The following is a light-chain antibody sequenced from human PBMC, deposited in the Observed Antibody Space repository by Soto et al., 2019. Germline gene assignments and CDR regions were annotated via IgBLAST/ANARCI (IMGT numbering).Light chain of an antibody. V-gene: IGKV3-15*01. J-gene: IGKJ2*02. CDR1: QSVSSN. CDR2: GAS. Sequence: EIVMMQSPATLSVSPGERATLSCRASQSVSSNLAWYQQKPGQAPRLLIYGASTRATGLPARFGGSGSGTEFTLTINSLQSEDFAVYYCQQYNNWPPLMCTFGQGTKV. CDR3: QQYNNWPPLMCT.